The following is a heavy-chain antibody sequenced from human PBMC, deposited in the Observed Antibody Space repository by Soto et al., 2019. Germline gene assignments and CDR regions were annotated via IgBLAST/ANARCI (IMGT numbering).Heavy chain of an antibody. Sequence: SETLSLTCAVYGGSFSGYYWIWIRQPPGKGLEWIGEITHSGSTNYNPSLKSRVTISVDTSKTQFSLKLTSVTAADTGVYYCARDNWNSYWGQGTRVTVSS. V-gene: IGHV4-34*01. CDR1: GGSFSGYY. CDR3: ARDNWNSY. J-gene: IGHJ4*02. CDR2: ITHSGST. D-gene: IGHD1-1*01.